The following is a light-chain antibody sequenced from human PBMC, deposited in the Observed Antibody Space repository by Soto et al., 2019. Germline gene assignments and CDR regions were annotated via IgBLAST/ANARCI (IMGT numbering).Light chain of an antibody. CDR1: QTIDSW. V-gene: IGKV1-5*03. CDR2: KAS. J-gene: IGKJ1*01. Sequence: DIQVTQSPSTLSASVGGRVTITRRASQTIDSWLAWYQQRPGKPPNLLIYKASTLASGVPSRFSGSGSGTEFTLTINSLQPDDFATYYCQQYHIYSGTFGQGTKVDIK. CDR3: QQYHIYSGT.